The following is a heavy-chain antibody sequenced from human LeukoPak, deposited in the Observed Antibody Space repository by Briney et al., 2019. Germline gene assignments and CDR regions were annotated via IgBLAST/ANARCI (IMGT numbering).Heavy chain of an antibody. V-gene: IGHV3-21*01. D-gene: IGHD6-13*01. CDR3: ARDSSSWHYFDY. CDR1: GFTFSKYN. Sequence: GGSLRLSCAASGFTFSKYNMNWVRQAPGKGLEWVSSISTSSSYIYQADSVKGRFTVSRDNAKNSLYLQMNSLRAEDTAVYYCARDSSSWHYFDYWGQGTLVTVSS. J-gene: IGHJ4*02. CDR2: ISTSSSYI.